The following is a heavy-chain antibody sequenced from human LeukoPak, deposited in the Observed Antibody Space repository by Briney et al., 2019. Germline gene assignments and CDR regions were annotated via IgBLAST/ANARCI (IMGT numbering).Heavy chain of an antibody. Sequence: ASVKVSSKPSGYTLSSDYMHWVPQAPGQRLEWMGIINPSGGSTSYAQKFQGRVTMTRDTSTRTVYIELSSLRPEDTAVYYCARDRSSTLDYWGQGTLVTVSS. D-gene: IGHD2-2*01. J-gene: IGHJ4*02. CDR2: INPSGGST. CDR1: GYTLSSDY. V-gene: IGHV1-46*01. CDR3: ARDRSSTLDY.